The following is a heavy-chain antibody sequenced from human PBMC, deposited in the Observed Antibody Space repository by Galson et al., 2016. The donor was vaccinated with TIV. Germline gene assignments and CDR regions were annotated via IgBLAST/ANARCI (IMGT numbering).Heavy chain of an antibody. D-gene: IGHD5-18*01. CDR3: ARGPGHTYGYIFDY. Sequence: SVKVSCKASGYIFTSWYMHWVRQAPGQGLEWVGIVSTSGGTTSYAQKFQGRVAMTSDTSTSTVYMELNSLKSEDTAVYYCARGPGHTYGYIFDYWGQGTPVTVAS. CDR1: GYIFTSWY. J-gene: IGHJ4*02. CDR2: VSTSGGTT. V-gene: IGHV1-46*01.